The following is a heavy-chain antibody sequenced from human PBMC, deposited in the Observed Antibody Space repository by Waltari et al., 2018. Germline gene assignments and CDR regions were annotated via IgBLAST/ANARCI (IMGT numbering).Heavy chain of an antibody. D-gene: IGHD2-2*01. CDR1: GYTLTELS. J-gene: IGHJ6*02. V-gene: IGHV1-24*01. Sequence: QVQLVQSGAEVKKPGASVKVSCKVSGYTLTELSMHWVRQAPGKGLEWMGGFDPEDGETIYAQKFQGRVTMTEDTSTDTAHRELSSLRSEDTAVYYCATPPRGCSSTSCYSYGMDVWGQGTTVTVSS. CDR3: ATPPRGCSSTSCYSYGMDV. CDR2: FDPEDGET.